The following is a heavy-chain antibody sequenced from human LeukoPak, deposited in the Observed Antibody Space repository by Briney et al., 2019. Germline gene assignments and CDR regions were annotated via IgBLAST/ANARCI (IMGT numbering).Heavy chain of an antibody. D-gene: IGHD5-12*01. CDR1: GFTFSSYW. J-gene: IGHJ5*02. Sequence: PGGSLRLSCAASGFTFSSYWMTWVRQAPGRGLEWVSSIRPSGDNTYYGDSVKGRFTISRDNSKNTVYLQMNNMRVDDTAVYYCARVDGWHWFDPWGQGTLVTVSS. CDR2: IRPSGDNT. V-gene: IGHV3-23*01. CDR3: ARVDGWHWFDP.